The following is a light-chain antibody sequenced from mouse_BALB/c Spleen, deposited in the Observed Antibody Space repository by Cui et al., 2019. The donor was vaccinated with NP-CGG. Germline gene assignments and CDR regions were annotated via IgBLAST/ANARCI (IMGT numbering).Light chain of an antibody. CDR2: GMY. J-gene: IGLJ1*01. Sequence: QAVVTQESALTTSPGETVTLTCRSSTGAVTTSNYANWIQEKPDHLFTGLIGGMYNRAPGVPARFSGSLIGDKAALTITGAQTEDEAIYFCALWYSNHWVFGGGTKLTVL. V-gene: IGLV1*01. CDR3: ALWYSNHWV. CDR1: TGAVTTSNY.